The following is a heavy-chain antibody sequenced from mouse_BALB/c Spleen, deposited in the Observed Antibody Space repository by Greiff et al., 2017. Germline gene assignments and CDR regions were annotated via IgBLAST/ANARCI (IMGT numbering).Heavy chain of an antibody. CDR1: GFTFSSYT. Sequence: EVKLMESGGGLVQPGGSLKLSCAASGFTFSSYTMSWVRQTPEKRLEWVAYISNGGGSTYYPDTVKGRFTISRDNAKNTLYLQMSSLKSEDTAMYYCARGNSLLRLVYAMDYWGQGTSVTVSS. CDR3: ARGNSLLRLVYAMDY. V-gene: IGHV5-12-2*01. CDR2: ISNGGGST. J-gene: IGHJ4*01. D-gene: IGHD1-2*01.